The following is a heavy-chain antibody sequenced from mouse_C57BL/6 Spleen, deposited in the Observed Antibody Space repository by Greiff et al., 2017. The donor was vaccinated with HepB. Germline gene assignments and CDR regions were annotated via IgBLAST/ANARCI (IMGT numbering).Heavy chain of an antibody. D-gene: IGHD2-1*01. Sequence: QVQLKESGPELVKPGASVKISCKASGYAFSSSWMNWVKQRPGKGLEWIGRIYPGDGDTNYNGKFKGKATLTADKSSSTAYMQLSRLTSEDSAVYFCARGPGIYYGNPYAMDYWGQGTSVTVSS. CDR3: ARGPGIYYGNPYAMDY. V-gene: IGHV1-82*01. CDR1: GYAFSSSW. J-gene: IGHJ4*01. CDR2: IYPGDGDT.